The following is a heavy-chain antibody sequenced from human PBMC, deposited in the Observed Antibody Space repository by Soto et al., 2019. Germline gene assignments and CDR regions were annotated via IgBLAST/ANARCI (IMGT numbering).Heavy chain of an antibody. J-gene: IGHJ3*01. CDR1: GFTFSTYA. D-gene: IGHD3-10*01. Sequence: QVQLVESGGGVVQPGRSLRLSCAASGFTFSTYAMHWVRRAPGKGLEWMAVISYDATNKYYADSVKGRFTISRDNSKTPLSLQLNSLRVEDTALYYCARDGGSYWGHGTMVIVSS. V-gene: IGHV3-30-3*01. CDR3: ARDGGSY. CDR2: ISYDATNK.